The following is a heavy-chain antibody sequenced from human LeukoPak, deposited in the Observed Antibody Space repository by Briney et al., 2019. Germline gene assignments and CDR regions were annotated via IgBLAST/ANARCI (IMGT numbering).Heavy chain of an antibody. CDR1: GGSISSYY. Sequence: PSETLSLTCTVSGGSISSYYWSWIRQPPGKGLEWIGYIYYSGSTNYNPSLKSRVTISVDTSKNQFSLKLSSVTAADRAVYYCASSAQQLVLRSWGQGTLVTVSS. J-gene: IGHJ5*02. V-gene: IGHV4-59*01. CDR2: IYYSGST. CDR3: ASSAQQLVLRS. D-gene: IGHD6-13*01.